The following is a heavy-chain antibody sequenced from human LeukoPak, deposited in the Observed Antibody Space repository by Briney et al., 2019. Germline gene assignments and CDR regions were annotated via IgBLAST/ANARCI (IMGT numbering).Heavy chain of an antibody. CDR1: GYTFTSYG. CDR3: ARGSYFDWHDSFDI. D-gene: IGHD3-9*01. V-gene: IGHV1-18*04. J-gene: IGHJ3*02. CDR2: ISAYNGST. Sequence: GASVKVSCKASGYTFTSYGISWVRQAPGQGLEWMGWISAYNGSTNYAQKLQGRVTMTTDTSTSTAYMELRSLRSDDTAVYYCARGSYFDWHDSFDIWGQGTMVTVSS.